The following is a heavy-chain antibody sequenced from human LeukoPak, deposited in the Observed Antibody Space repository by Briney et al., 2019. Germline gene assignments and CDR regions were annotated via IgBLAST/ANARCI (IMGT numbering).Heavy chain of an antibody. Sequence: GGSLRLSCAASGFTLSSYSMNWVRQAPGEGLKWVSHITSGGSTISYADSVKGRFTISRDITKNSLYLQMNSLGAEDTAVYYCARSRSGYYKDVWGKGTTVTVSS. CDR2: ITSGGSTI. CDR3: ARSRSGYYKDV. D-gene: IGHD3-10*01. V-gene: IGHV3-48*01. CDR1: GFTLSSYS. J-gene: IGHJ6*03.